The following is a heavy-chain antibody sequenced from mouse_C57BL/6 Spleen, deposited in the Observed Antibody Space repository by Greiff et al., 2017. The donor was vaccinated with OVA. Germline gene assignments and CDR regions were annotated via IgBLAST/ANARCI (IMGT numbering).Heavy chain of an antibody. CDR2: IYPGSGNT. CDR1: GYTFTDYY. Sequence: VKLMESGAELVRPGASVKLSCKASGYTFTDYYINWVKQRPGQGLEWIARIYPGSGNTYYNEKFKGKATLTAEKSSSTAYMQLSSLTSEDSAVYFCARERGSNYVDYYAMDYWGQGTSVTVSS. CDR3: ARERGSNYVDYYAMDY. D-gene: IGHD2-5*01. J-gene: IGHJ4*01. V-gene: IGHV1-76*01.